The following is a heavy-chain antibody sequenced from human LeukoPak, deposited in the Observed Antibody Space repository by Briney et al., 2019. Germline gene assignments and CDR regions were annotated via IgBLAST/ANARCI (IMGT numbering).Heavy chain of an antibody. CDR3: VRAVAATAPDYFDY. CDR1: GDSISSYY. Sequence: SETLSLTCTVSGDSISSYYWSWIRQPAGEGLEWIGRIYNSGSTNYNPSLKSRVTMSVDTYKNQLSLKLSSVTAADTAVYYCVRAVAATAPDYFDYWGQGTLVTVSS. D-gene: IGHD6-19*01. V-gene: IGHV4-4*07. CDR2: IYNSGST. J-gene: IGHJ4*02.